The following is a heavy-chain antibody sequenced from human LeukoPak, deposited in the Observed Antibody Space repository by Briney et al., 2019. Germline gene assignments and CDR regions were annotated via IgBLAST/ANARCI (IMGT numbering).Heavy chain of an antibody. J-gene: IGHJ4*02. CDR1: GGSISSYY. D-gene: IGHD3-16*02. CDR3: ARAYDYVWGSYRYTSFDY. Sequence: SETLSLTCAVSGGSISSYYWSWIRQPAGKGLEWIGRIYTSGSTKYNSSLKSRVTMSVDTSKNQFSLKLSSVTAADTAVYYCARAYDYVWGSYRYTSFDYWGQGTLVTVSS. CDR2: IYTSGST. V-gene: IGHV4-4*07.